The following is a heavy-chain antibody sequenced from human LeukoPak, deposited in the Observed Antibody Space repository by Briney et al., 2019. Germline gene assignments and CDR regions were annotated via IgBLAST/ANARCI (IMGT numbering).Heavy chain of an antibody. CDR3: ASEPRRVGTTTAY. V-gene: IGHV3-53*01. J-gene: IGHJ4*02. CDR2: IYSGGST. CDR1: GFNVSSSF. Sequence: SGGSLRLSCAASGFNVSSSFMSWVRQAPGGGLEWVSVIYSGGSTFYTDSVKGRFTISRDNSRNTLYLQMNSLRVEDTAMYYCASEPRRVGTTTAYWGQGTLVTVSS. D-gene: IGHD1-26*01.